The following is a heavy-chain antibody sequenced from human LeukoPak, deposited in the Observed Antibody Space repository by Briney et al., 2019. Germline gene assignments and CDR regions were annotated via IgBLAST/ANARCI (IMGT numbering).Heavy chain of an antibody. CDR3: TTVGYYDHYDAFDI. Sequence: GGSLRLSCAASGFTFSSYAMSWVRQAPGKGLEWVGRIKSKTDGGTTDYAAPVKGRFTISRDDSKNTLYLQMNSLKTEDTAVYYCTTVGYYDHYDAFDIWSQGTMVTVSS. V-gene: IGHV3-15*01. D-gene: IGHD3-22*01. J-gene: IGHJ3*02. CDR2: IKSKTDGGTT. CDR1: GFTFSSYA.